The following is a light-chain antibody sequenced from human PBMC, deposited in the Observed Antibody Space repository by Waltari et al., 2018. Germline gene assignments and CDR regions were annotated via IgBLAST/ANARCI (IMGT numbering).Light chain of an antibody. J-gene: IGLJ2*01. V-gene: IGLV2-23*01. Sequence: QSALTQPASVSGSPGKSITISCTGTSSDAGSYNLVSWYQQHPGKAPKLMIYEGSKRPSGVSNRFSGSKSGNTASLTISGLQAEDEADYYCCSYAGRNVVFGGGTKLTVL. CDR2: EGS. CDR1: SSDAGSYNL. CDR3: CSYAGRNVV.